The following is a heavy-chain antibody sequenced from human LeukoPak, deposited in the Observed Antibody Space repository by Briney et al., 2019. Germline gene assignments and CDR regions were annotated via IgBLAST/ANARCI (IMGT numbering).Heavy chain of an antibody. CDR2: IRYDGSNK. D-gene: IGHD4-17*01. CDR1: GFTLSSYG. Sequence: GGSLRLSCAPYGFTLSSYGMHWVRQAPGKGLEWVAFIRYDGSNKYYADSVKGRFTISRDNSKNTLYLQMNSLRAEDTAVYYCAKDLYDYGDWYYFDYWGQGTLVTVSS. V-gene: IGHV3-30*02. J-gene: IGHJ4*02. CDR3: AKDLYDYGDWYYFDY.